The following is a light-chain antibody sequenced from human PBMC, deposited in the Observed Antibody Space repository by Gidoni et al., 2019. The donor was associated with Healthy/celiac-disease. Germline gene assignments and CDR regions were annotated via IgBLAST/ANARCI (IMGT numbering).Light chain of an antibody. CDR3: QQFNSYPLLT. CDR1: QGISSA. Sequence: AIQLTQSRSSLSASVGDRVTITCRASQGISSALAWYQQKPGKAPKLLIYDASSLESGVPSRFSGSGSGADFTLPISSLQPEDFATYYCQQFNSYPLLTFGGGTKVEIK. J-gene: IGKJ4*01. V-gene: IGKV1-13*02. CDR2: DAS.